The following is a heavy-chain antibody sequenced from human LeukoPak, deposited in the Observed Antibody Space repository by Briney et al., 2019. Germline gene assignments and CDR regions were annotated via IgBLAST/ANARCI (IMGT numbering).Heavy chain of an antibody. D-gene: IGHD2-2*01. CDR1: RDSFSDYY. V-gene: IGHV4-59*10. CDR2: IYTSGST. Sequence: SETLSLTCAVYRDSFSDYYWTWIRQPAGKGLEWIGRIYTSGSTNYNPSLKSRVTISVDTSKNQFSLKLSSVTAADTAVYYCARGRKYCSSTSCYLYYFDYWGQGTLVTVSS. J-gene: IGHJ4*02. CDR3: ARGRKYCSSTSCYLYYFDY.